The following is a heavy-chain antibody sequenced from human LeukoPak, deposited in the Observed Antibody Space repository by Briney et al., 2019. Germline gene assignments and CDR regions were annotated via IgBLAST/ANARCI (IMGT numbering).Heavy chain of an antibody. J-gene: IGHJ3*02. CDR2: IYHSGST. CDR3: ARVLIIPMVRGVIPDAFDI. D-gene: IGHD3-10*01. Sequence: SETLSLTCAVSGGSISSGGYSWSWIRQPPGKGLEWIGYIYHSGSTYYYPSLKSRVTISVDRSKNQFSLKLSSVTAADTAVYHCARVLIIPMVRGVIPDAFDIWGQGTMVTVSS. V-gene: IGHV4-30-2*01. CDR1: GGSISSGGYS.